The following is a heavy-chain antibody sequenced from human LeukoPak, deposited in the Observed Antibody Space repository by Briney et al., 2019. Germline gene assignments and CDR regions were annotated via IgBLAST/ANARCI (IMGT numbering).Heavy chain of an antibody. V-gene: IGHV1-2*02. D-gene: IGHD3-10*01. CDR2: INPNSGGT. Sequence: ASVKVSCKASGYTFTGYYMSWVRQAPGQGLEWMGWINPNSGGTNYAQKFQGRVTMTRDTSISTAYMELSRLRSDDTAVYYCARDPDYGSGSYPQPNWFDPWGQGTLVTVSS. CDR1: GYTFTGYY. J-gene: IGHJ5*02. CDR3: ARDPDYGSGSYPQPNWFDP.